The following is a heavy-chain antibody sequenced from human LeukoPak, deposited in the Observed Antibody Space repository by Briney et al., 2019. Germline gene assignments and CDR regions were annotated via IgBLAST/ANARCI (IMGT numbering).Heavy chain of an antibody. D-gene: IGHD6-19*01. CDR2: ISWNSGSI. CDR1: GFTFDDYA. V-gene: IGHV3-9*01. CDR3: AKDRTFSGSNYYFDY. J-gene: IGHJ4*02. Sequence: SLRLSCAASGFTFDDYAMHWVRQAPGKGLEWVSGISWNSGSIGYADSVMGRFTISRDNAKNSLYLQMNSLRAEDTALYYCAKDRTFSGSNYYFDYWGQGTLVTVSS.